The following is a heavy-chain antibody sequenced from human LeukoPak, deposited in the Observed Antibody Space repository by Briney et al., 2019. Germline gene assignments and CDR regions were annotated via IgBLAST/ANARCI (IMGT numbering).Heavy chain of an antibody. CDR2: ISISSTSI. J-gene: IGHJ4*02. CDR3: AREPTYSNSWHTSCDY. Sequence: KSGGSLRLSCAGSAFTFSSYSMNWVRQAPGKGLEWVSSISISSTSIYYADSVKGRFTISRDNAKNSLYLQMNSLRAEDTAVYYCAREPTYSNSWHTSCDYWGQGILVTVSS. V-gene: IGHV3-21*01. CDR1: AFTFSSYS. D-gene: IGHD6-13*01.